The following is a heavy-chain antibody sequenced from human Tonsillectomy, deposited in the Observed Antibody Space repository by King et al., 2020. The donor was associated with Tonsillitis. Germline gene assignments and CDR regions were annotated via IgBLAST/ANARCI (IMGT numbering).Heavy chain of an antibody. CDR1: GFTFSSYW. J-gene: IGHJ4*02. CDR3: ARDRAYGLFDY. CDR2: INDDGDTT. V-gene: IGHV3-74*01. D-gene: IGHD3-10*01. Sequence: VQLVESGGGLVQPGGSLRLSCAASGFTFSSYWMHWVRQVPGKGLVWVSRINDDGDTTTYADSVKGRFTISRDNAKNTLYLQTNSLRAEDTAVYYCARDRAYGLFDYCGQGTLVTVSS.